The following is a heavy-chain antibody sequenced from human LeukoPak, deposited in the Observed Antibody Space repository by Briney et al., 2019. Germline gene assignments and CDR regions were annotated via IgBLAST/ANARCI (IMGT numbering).Heavy chain of an antibody. CDR2: IIPIFGTA. D-gene: IGHD3-10*01. J-gene: IGHJ6*02. CDR1: GGTFSSYA. V-gene: IGHV1-69*01. Sequence: ASVKVSCKASGGTFSSYAISWVRQAPGQGLEWMGGIIPIFGTANYAQKFQGRVTITADESTSTAYMELSSLRSEDTAVYYCAAGFGPNDYYYGMDVWGQGTTVTVSS. CDR3: AAGFGPNDYYYGMDV.